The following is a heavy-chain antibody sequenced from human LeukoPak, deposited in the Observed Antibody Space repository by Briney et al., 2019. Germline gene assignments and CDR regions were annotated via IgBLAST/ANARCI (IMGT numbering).Heavy chain of an antibody. D-gene: IGHD3-3*01. CDR3: ARGPPIPSYYDFWSGYSTYYYYGMDV. CDR2: MNPNSGNT. Sequence: ASVKVSCKASGYTFTSYDINWVRQATGQGLEWMGWMNPNSGNTGYAQKFQGRVTMTRNTSISTAYMELSSLRSEDTAVYYCARGPPIPSYYDFWSGYSTYYYYGMDVWGQGTTVTVSS. V-gene: IGHV1-8*01. CDR1: GYTFTSYD. J-gene: IGHJ6*02.